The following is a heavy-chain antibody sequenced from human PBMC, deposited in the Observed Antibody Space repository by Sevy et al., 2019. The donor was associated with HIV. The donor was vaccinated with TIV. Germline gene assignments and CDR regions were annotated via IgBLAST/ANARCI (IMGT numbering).Heavy chain of an antibody. CDR1: GGSITSSTYY. CDR3: ARYHGSNYYFDY. D-gene: IGHD1-26*01. Sequence: SETLSLTCTVSGGSITSSTYYWGWVRQPPGKGLEWIESLFYSGTTYSNPSLKSRVTMSVDTSKNKFSLKLRSVTAADTAVYYCARYHGSNYYFDYWGLGTLVTVSS. CDR2: LFYSGTT. J-gene: IGHJ4*01. V-gene: IGHV4-39*01.